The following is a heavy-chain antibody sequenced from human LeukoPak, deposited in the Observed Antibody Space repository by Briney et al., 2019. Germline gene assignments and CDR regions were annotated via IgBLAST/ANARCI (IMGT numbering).Heavy chain of an antibody. CDR2: IYYSGNT. V-gene: IGHV4-59*01. D-gene: IGHD4-17*01. J-gene: IGHJ4*02. CDR1: GCTISGYD. Sequence: SETLSLTCTVSGCTISGYDWSWIRQPPGKGLEWIGYIYYSGNTHYNPSLNSRVTISVDTSKNQFSLKVSSVTAADTAVYYCARGGVRADYWGQGTLVTVSS. CDR3: ARGGVRADY.